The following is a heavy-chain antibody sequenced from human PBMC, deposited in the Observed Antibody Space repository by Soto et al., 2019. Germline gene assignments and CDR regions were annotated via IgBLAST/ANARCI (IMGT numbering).Heavy chain of an antibody. Sequence: EVHLLESGGGSVQPGGSLRLSCAASGFTFSSYAMHWFRRPPGKGLEWVSRISGSGGTAYYADSVKGRFSISRDRLVNTLYLQMSSLRAEDTAVYYCAKGRGQNWNFDSWGQGTLVTVSP. D-gene: IGHD1-1*01. CDR1: GFTFSSYA. CDR2: ISGSGGTA. CDR3: AKGRGQNWNFDS. J-gene: IGHJ5*01. V-gene: IGHV3-23*01.